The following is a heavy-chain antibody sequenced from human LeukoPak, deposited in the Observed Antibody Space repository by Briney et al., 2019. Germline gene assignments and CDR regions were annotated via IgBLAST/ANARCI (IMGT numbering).Heavy chain of an antibody. CDR3: ARDSGPGEDYFDY. J-gene: IGHJ4*02. CDR2: IYYSGST. D-gene: IGHD4-17*01. V-gene: IGHV4-59*01. CDR1: GGSLSNYY. Sequence: SETLSLTCTVSGGSLSNYYWTWIRQPPGKGPEWIGYIYYSGSTNYNPSLKSRVTISVDTSKNQFSLKLSSVTAADTAVYYCARDSGPGEDYFDYWGQGTLVTVSS.